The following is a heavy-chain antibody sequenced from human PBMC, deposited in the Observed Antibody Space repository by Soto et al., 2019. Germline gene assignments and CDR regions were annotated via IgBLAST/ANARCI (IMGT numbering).Heavy chain of an antibody. CDR1: GGSISSGGYS. Sequence: SETLSLTCAVSGGSISSGGYSWSWIRQPPGKGLEWIGYIYHSGSTYYNPSLKSRVTISVDTSKNQFSLKLTSVTAADTAVYYCARGPLTTIIRPNYYFYYWGQGILVTVSS. CDR3: ARGPLTTIIRPNYYFYY. CDR2: IYHSGST. J-gene: IGHJ4*02. D-gene: IGHD4-4*01. V-gene: IGHV4-30-2*05.